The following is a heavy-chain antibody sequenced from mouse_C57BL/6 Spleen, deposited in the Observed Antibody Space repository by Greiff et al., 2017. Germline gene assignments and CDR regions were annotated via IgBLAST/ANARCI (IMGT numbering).Heavy chain of an antibody. CDR2: ISSGSSTI. V-gene: IGHV5-17*01. Sequence: EVHLVESGGGLVKPGGSLKLSCAASGFTFSDYGMHWVRQAPEKGLEWVAYISSGSSTIYYADTVKGRFTISRDNAKNTLFLQMTSLRSEDTAMYYCARKDWVVATDWYFDVWGTGTTVTVSS. J-gene: IGHJ1*03. D-gene: IGHD1-1*01. CDR1: GFTFSDYG. CDR3: ARKDWVVATDWYFDV.